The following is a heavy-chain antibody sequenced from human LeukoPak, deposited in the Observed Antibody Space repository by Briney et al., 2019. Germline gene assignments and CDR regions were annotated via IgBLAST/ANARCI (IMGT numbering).Heavy chain of an antibody. V-gene: IGHV4-39*01. J-gene: IGHJ5*02. D-gene: IGHD2-2*01. CDR2: IYYSGST. CDR3: ARRRYCSSTSCLGWFDP. CDR1: GGSISSSSYY. Sequence: SETLSLTCTVSGGSISSSSYYLGWIRQPPGKGLEWIGSIYYSGSTYYNPSLNSRVTISVDTSKNQFSLKLSSVTAADTAVYYCARRRYCSSTSCLGWFDPWGQGTLVTVSS.